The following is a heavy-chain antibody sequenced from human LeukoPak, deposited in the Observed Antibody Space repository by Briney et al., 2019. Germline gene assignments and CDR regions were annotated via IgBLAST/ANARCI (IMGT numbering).Heavy chain of an antibody. Sequence: PGGSLRLSCAASGFTFRSYEMNWVRQAPGKGLEWVSYISSSGSTTYYAESVKGRFTISRDNSKTSLYLQMNSLRTEDTALHYCAKAPTPTGFYMHFWGQGTLVTVSS. CDR2: ISSSGSTT. CDR1: GFTFRSYE. D-gene: IGHD3-9*01. J-gene: IGHJ4*02. V-gene: IGHV3-48*03. CDR3: AKAPTPTGFYMHF.